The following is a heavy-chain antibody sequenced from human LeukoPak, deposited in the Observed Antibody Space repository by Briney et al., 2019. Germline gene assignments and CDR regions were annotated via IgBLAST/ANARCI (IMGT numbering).Heavy chain of an antibody. Sequence: ASVKVSCKASGYTFTGYHIHWVRQAPGQGLEWMAWINPNSGGTNYAQKFQGRVTMTRDTSISTAYIELNSLRSDDTAVYYCARGYCTGGSCSGAWFDPWGQGTLVTVSS. CDR2: INPNSGGT. V-gene: IGHV1-2*02. CDR3: ARGYCTGGSCSGAWFDP. CDR1: GYTFTGYH. J-gene: IGHJ5*02. D-gene: IGHD2-15*01.